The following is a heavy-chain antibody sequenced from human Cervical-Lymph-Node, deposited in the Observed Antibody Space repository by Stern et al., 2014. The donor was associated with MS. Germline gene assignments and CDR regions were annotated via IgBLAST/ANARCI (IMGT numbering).Heavy chain of an antibody. J-gene: IGHJ4*02. CDR2: INLKNGAP. V-gene: IGHV1-2*02. Sequence: QVQLVQSGAEVKKPGASVRVSCKASGYTFTDYYLHWVRQAPGQGLEWMGLINLKNGAPTDAQKFQVRVTTARDTSISTAYMDMRSLTSDDTAVFYCARPGGGLDHWGQGTLVTVSS. CDR1: GYTFTDYY. CDR3: ARPGGGLDH. D-gene: IGHD2-15*01.